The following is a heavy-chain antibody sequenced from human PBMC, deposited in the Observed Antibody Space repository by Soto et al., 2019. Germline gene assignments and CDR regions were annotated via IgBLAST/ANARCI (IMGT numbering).Heavy chain of an antibody. J-gene: IGHJ6*01. Sequence: GASVKVSCKASGGTFRNYAFSWVRQAPGQGLEWMGEVIPIFGTTPYAQKFQGRVTITADESTNTAYMELSSLRSEDTAVYYCARRFIKDNCGKHYSVHSGGHGNTVPVSS. CDR3: ARRFIKDNCGKHYSVHS. CDR1: GGTFRNYA. CDR2: VIPIFGTT. D-gene: IGHD3-10*02. V-gene: IGHV1-69*13.